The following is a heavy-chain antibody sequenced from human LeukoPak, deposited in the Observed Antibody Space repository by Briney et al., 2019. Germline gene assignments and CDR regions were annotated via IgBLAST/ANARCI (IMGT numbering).Heavy chain of an antibody. J-gene: IGHJ2*01. CDR1: GFTFSDYY. D-gene: IGHD2-2*01. CDR3: ASGGVPAAISLGYFDL. Sequence: GGSLRLSCAASGFTFSDYYMSWIRQAPGKGLEWVSYISSSGSTIYYADSVKGRFTISRDNAKNSLYLQMNSLRAEDTAVYYCASGGVPAAISLGYFDLWGRGTLVTVSS. CDR2: ISSSGSTI. V-gene: IGHV3-11*04.